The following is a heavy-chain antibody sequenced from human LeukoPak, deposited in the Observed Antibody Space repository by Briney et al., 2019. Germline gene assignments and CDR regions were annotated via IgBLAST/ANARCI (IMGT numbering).Heavy chain of an antibody. V-gene: IGHV1-2*02. CDR3: ARGSFYDILTGYYTPGMLGDY. CDR1: GYTFTGYY. CDR2: INPNSGGT. J-gene: IGHJ4*02. Sequence: GASVKVSCKASGYTFTGYYMHWVRQAPGQGLEWMGWINPNSGGTNYAQKFQGRVTMTRDTSISTAYMELSRLRSDDTAVYYCARGSFYDILTGYYTPGMLGDYWGQGTLVTVSS. D-gene: IGHD3-9*01.